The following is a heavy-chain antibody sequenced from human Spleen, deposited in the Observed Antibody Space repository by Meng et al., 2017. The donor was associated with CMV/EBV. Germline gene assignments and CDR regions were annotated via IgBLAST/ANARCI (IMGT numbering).Heavy chain of an antibody. Sequence: GGSLRLSCAASGFIFSNYGMHWVRQAPGKGLEWVSVIYSGGSTYYADSVKGRFTISRDNSKNTLYLQMNSLRAEDTAVYYCARGQAVTAKEVFDYWGQGTLVTVSS. CDR1: GFIFSNYG. V-gene: IGHV3-66*02. CDR2: IYSGGST. D-gene: IGHD2-21*02. J-gene: IGHJ4*02. CDR3: ARGQAVTAKEVFDY.